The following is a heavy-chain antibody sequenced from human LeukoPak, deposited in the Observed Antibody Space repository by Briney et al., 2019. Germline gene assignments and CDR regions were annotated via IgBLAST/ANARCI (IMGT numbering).Heavy chain of an antibody. Sequence: GESLKISCKGSGYSFTNYWIGWVRQMPGKGLEWMGIIYPDDSDTRYSPSFQGQVTISADKSISTAYLQWSSLKASDTAMYYCARQRQQLVTGSYYMDVWGKGTTVTVSS. CDR2: IYPDDSDT. CDR3: ARQRQQLVTGSYYMDV. V-gene: IGHV5-51*01. J-gene: IGHJ6*03. D-gene: IGHD6-13*01. CDR1: GYSFTNYW.